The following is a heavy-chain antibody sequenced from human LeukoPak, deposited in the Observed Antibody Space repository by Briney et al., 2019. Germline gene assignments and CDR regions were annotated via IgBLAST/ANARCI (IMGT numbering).Heavy chain of an antibody. CDR2: IYTSGST. J-gene: IGHJ4*02. D-gene: IGHD3-22*01. CDR3: ARDLGSSGKNFDY. CDR1: GGSISSGSYY. V-gene: IGHV4-61*02. Sequence: PSETLSLTCTVSGGSISSGSYYWSWIRQPAGKGLEWIGRIYTSGSTNYNPSLKSRVTISVDTSKNQFSLKLSSVTAADTAVYYCARDLGSSGKNFDYWGQGTLVTVSS.